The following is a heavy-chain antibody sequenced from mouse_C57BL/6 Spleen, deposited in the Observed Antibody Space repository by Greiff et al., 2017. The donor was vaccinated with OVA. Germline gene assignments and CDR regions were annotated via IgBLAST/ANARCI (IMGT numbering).Heavy chain of an antibody. CDR1: GYAFSSYW. D-gene: IGHD1-1*01. Sequence: QVQLKQSGAELVKPGASVKISCKASGYAFSSYWMNWVKQRPGKGLEWIGQIYPGDGDTNYNGKFKGKATLTADKSSSTAYMQLSSLTSEDSAVYFCAITTVVGDYAMDYWGQGTSVTVSS. J-gene: IGHJ4*01. V-gene: IGHV1-80*01. CDR2: IYPGDGDT. CDR3: AITTVVGDYAMDY.